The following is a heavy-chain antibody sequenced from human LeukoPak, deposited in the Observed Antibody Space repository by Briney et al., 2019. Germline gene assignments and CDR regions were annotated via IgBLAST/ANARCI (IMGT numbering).Heavy chain of an antibody. D-gene: IGHD1-14*01. CDR3: ARRKEVQTTFDC. V-gene: IGHV3-7*01. J-gene: IGHJ4*02. Sequence: GGSLRLSCAASAFTFRAYGMHWVRQAPGKGLEWVANIQEDGSATYYVDSVKGRFTISRDNAKNSLDPQMNSLRAEDTAVYFCARRKEVQTTFDCWGQGTLVTVSS. CDR1: AFTFRAYG. CDR2: IQEDGSAT.